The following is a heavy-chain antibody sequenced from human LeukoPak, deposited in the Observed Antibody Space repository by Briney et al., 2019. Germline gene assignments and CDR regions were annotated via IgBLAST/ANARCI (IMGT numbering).Heavy chain of an antibody. V-gene: IGHV4-38-2*02. CDR2: IYHSGST. J-gene: IGHJ4*02. D-gene: IGHD3-10*01. CDR3: ARDAGGSGSYYSRLDY. Sequence: SETLSLTCTVSGYSISSGYYWGWIRQPPGKGLEWIGSIYHSGSTYYNPSLKSRVTISVDTSKNQFSLKLNSVTAADTAVYYCARDAGGSGSYYSRLDYWGQGTLVTVSS. CDR1: GYSISSGYY.